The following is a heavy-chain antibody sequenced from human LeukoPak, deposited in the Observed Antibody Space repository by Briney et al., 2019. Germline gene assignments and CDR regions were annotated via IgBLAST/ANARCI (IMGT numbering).Heavy chain of an antibody. Sequence: PGESLKISCKGSGYSFTSYWIGWVRQMPGKGLEWMGIIYPGDSDTRYSPSFQGQVTISADKSIGTAYLQWSSLKASDTAMYYCARQRNVITGTLDPWGQGTLVTVSS. J-gene: IGHJ5*02. CDR2: IYPGDSDT. CDR1: GYSFTSYW. D-gene: IGHD1-20*01. V-gene: IGHV5-51*01. CDR3: ARQRNVITGTLDP.